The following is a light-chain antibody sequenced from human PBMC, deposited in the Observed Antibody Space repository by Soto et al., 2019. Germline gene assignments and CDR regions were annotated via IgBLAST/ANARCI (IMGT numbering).Light chain of an antibody. V-gene: IGKV1-39*01. Sequence: DIRMTQSPSSLSASVGDRVTITCRANQNINHYLNWYQQRPGEAPNLLIYAASTLQSGVPSRFRGSGSGTDFTLTNNNLQPEDSATYYCQQSYNTVTFGGGTKVDIK. CDR2: AAS. CDR3: QQSYNTVT. J-gene: IGKJ4*01. CDR1: QNINHY.